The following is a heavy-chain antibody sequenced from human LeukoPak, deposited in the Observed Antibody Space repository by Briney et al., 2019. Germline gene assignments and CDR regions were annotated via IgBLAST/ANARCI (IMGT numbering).Heavy chain of an antibody. J-gene: IGHJ4*02. CDR1: GYTFTSYA. V-gene: IGHV1-3*01. Sequence: ASVKVSCKASGYTFTSYAMHWVRQAPGQRLEWMGWINAGNGNTKYSQKFQGRVTITRDTSASTAYMELSSLRSEDTALYYCARGHLWFGDKDFDYWGQGTLVTVSS. D-gene: IGHD3-10*01. CDR3: ARGHLWFGDKDFDY. CDR2: INAGNGNT.